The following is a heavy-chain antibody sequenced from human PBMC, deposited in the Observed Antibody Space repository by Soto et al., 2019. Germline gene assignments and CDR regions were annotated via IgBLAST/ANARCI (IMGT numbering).Heavy chain of an antibody. D-gene: IGHD1-1*01. Sequence: QVQLQQWGAGLLKPSETLSLTCAVSSGPFSGYYWSWIRQSPGKGLEWIGEISHSGSTNYNPSPKSRVTISVDTSKTQSSLKLSSVTAADTAVYYCAISYITNDAFDIWGQGTLVTVSS. V-gene: IGHV4-34*01. J-gene: IGHJ3*02. CDR2: ISHSGST. CDR1: SGPFSGYY. CDR3: AISYITNDAFDI.